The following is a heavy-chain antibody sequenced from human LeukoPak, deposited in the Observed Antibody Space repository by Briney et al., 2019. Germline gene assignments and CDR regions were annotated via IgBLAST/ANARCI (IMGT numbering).Heavy chain of an antibody. J-gene: IGHJ4*02. CDR1: GFTFSSYA. Sequence: QPGGSLRLSCAASGFTFSSYAMSWVRQAPGKGLEWVSAISGSGFAYYADSVKGRFTISRDNSKNTLYLQMNSLRAEDTAVYYCAKGADIVVVPAAYPVDYWGQGTLVTVSS. V-gene: IGHV3-23*01. D-gene: IGHD2-2*01. CDR3: AKGADIVVVPAAYPVDY. CDR2: ISGSGFA.